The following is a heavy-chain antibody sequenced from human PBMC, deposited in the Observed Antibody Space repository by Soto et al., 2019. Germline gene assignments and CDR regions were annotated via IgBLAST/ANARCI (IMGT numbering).Heavy chain of an antibody. CDR1: GGTFSGYA. V-gene: IGHV3-30-3*01. J-gene: IGHJ3*02. CDR2: ISYDGSNK. CDR3: ARVKFAFDI. Sequence: PGVSLRISCGASGGTFSGYAMHWVSQAPGKGLEWVAVISYDGSNKYYADSVKGRFTISRDNSKNTLYLQMNSLRAEDTAVYYCARVKFAFDIWGQGTMVTVSS.